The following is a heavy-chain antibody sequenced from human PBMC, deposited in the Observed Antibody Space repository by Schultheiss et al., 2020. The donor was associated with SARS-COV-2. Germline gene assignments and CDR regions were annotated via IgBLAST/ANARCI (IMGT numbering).Heavy chain of an antibody. V-gene: IGHV3-30-3*01. CDR2: ISYDGSNK. CDR1: GFTFDDYA. D-gene: IGHD2-2*01. J-gene: IGHJ4*02. Sequence: GGSLRLSCAASGFTFDDYAMHWVRQASGKGLEWVAVISYDGSNKYYADSVKGRFTISRDNSKNTLYLQMNSLRAEDTAVYYCAGHCSSTSCYEYYFDYWGQGTLVTVSS. CDR3: AGHCSSTSCYEYYFDY.